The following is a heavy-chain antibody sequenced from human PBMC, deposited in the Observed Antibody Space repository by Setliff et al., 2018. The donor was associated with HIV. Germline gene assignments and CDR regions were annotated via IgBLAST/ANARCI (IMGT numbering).Heavy chain of an antibody. D-gene: IGHD6-19*01. Sequence: GASVKVSCKVSGYTFTNSGMHWMRQAPGQRPEYMGYIHTDSGKTYFSQKFQGRVTLTRDTSASTAYMELSSLRSEDTAIYYCARQSVSATFDSWGQGTLVTVSS. CDR1: GYTFTNSG. J-gene: IGHJ4*02. V-gene: IGHV1-3*04. CDR3: ARQSVSATFDS. CDR2: IHTDSGKT.